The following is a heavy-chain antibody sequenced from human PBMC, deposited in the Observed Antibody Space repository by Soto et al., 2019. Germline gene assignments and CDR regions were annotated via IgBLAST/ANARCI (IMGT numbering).Heavy chain of an antibody. V-gene: IGHV3-30*18. D-gene: IGHD5-12*01. CDR3: AKYIVATMGVTGGYYYYGMDV. J-gene: IGHJ6*02. Sequence: GGSLRLSCAASGFTFSSYGMHWVRQAPGKGLEWVAVISYDGSNKYYADSVKGRFTISRDNSKNTLYLQMNSLRAEDTAVYYCAKYIVATMGVTGGYYYYGMDVWGQGTTVTVSS. CDR2: ISYDGSNK. CDR1: GFTFSSYG.